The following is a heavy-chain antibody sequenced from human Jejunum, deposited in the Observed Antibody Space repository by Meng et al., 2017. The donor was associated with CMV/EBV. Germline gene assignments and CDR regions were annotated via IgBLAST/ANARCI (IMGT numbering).Heavy chain of an antibody. CDR2: IEYDGSDK. CDR1: GFTFSSDG. V-gene: IGHV3-30*02. J-gene: IGHJ4*02. Sequence: QVQLVESGGGVVPPGGSLRLSCAASGFTFSSDGMHWVRQAPGRGPEWVAFIEYDGSDKYYADSMKGRFTISRDNSKNTMYLQMTSLKAEDTALYYCAKDVDHWGQGTLVTVSS. CDR3: AKDVDH.